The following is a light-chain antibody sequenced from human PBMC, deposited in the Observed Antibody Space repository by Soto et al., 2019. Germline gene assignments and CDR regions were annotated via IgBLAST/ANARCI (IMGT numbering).Light chain of an antibody. CDR1: QGISSR. J-gene: IGKJ4*01. Sequence: DIQMTQSPSSVSSSVGDRVTITCWASQGISSRLAWYQQKPGKAPKLLIYTASSLTSGVPSRFSGSGSGTDFTLTICSLQPEDVAIYYCQQDNSFPLTFGRGTVVEIK. CDR3: QQDNSFPLT. V-gene: IGKV1-12*01. CDR2: TAS.